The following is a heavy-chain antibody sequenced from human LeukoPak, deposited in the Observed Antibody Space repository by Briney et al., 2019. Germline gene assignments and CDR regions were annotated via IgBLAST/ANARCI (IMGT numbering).Heavy chain of an antibody. D-gene: IGHD6-13*01. V-gene: IGHV3-66*02. CDR1: VFTVSSNY. CDR3: ARDQRSSWSDY. J-gene: IGHJ4*02. Sequence: PGGPLRLSCAASVFTVSSNYMSWVRQAPGKGLEWVSVIYSGGSTYYADSVKGRFTISRDNSKNTLYLQMNSLRAEDTAVYYCARDQRSSWSDYWGQGTLVTVSS. CDR2: IYSGGST.